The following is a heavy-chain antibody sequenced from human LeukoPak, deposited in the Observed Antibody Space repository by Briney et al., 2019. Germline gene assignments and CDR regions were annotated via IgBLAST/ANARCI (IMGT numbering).Heavy chain of an antibody. CDR3: ASRYCSSTSCRINWFDP. Sequence: ASVKVSCKASGYTFTGYYMHWVRQAPGQGLEWMGWINPNSGGTNYAQKFQGRVTMTRDTSISTAYMELSRLRSDDTAVYYRASRYCSSTSCRINWFDPWGQGTLVTVSS. V-gene: IGHV1-2*02. J-gene: IGHJ5*02. CDR2: INPNSGGT. D-gene: IGHD2-2*01. CDR1: GYTFTGYY.